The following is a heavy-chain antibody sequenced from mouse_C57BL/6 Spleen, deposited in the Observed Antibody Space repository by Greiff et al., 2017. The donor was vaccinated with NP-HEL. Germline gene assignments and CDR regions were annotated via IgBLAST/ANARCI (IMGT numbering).Heavy chain of an antibody. CDR3: ARRGDYDNYYAMDY. CDR2: IWSDGST. V-gene: IGHV2-6*03. Sequence: QVQLKESGPGLVAPSQSLSITCTVSGFSLTSYGVHWVRPPPGKGLEWLVVIWSDGSTTYNSALKSRLSISKDNSKSQVFLKMNSLQTDDTAMYYCARRGDYDNYYAMDYWGQGTSVTVSS. D-gene: IGHD2-4*01. CDR1: GFSLTSYG. J-gene: IGHJ4*01.